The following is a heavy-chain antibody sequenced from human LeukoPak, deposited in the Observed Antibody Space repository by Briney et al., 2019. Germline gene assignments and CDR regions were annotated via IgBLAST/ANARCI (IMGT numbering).Heavy chain of an antibody. J-gene: IGHJ3*02. CDR1: GYTVTEIS. D-gene: IGHD6-13*01. CDR3: ARDIAAAGPGAFDI. Sequence: SVKVSCKVSGYTVTEISMHCVRQARGQGLEWMGGIIPIFGTANYAQKFQGRVTITTDESTSTAYMELSSLRSEDTAVYYCARDIAAAGPGAFDIWGQGTIVTVSS. CDR2: IIPIFGTA. V-gene: IGHV1-69*05.